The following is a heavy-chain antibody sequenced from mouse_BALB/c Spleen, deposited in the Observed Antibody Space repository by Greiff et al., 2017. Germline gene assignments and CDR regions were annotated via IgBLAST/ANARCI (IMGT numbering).Heavy chain of an antibody. CDR2: INSDGGST. CDR3: AKLLRLRGFAY. J-gene: IGHJ3*01. Sequence: LMEESGGGLVQPGESLKLSCESNEYEFPSHDMSWVRKTPEKRLELVAAINSDGGSTYYPDTMERRFIISRDNTKKTLYLQMSSLRSEDTALYYCAKLLRLRGFAYWGQGTLVTVSA. CDR1: EYEFPSHD. D-gene: IGHD1-2*01. V-gene: IGHV5-2*01.